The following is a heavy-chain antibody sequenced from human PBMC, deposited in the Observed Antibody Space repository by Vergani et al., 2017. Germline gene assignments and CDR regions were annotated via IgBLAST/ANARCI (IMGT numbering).Heavy chain of an antibody. J-gene: IGHJ4*02. V-gene: IGHV3-74*01. CDR3: ARDGAGTIDFDY. CDR1: GFPLSNAW. Sequence: EVQLVESGGGLVQPGGSLRLSCAASGFPLSNAWIHWVRQGPGKGLEWVSRVGFDGSDTVYADSVKGRFTISKDSAMNTVHLQMTNVRAKDTAVYFCARDGAGTIDFDYWGPGILVTVSS. CDR2: VGFDGSDT. D-gene: IGHD1-26*01.